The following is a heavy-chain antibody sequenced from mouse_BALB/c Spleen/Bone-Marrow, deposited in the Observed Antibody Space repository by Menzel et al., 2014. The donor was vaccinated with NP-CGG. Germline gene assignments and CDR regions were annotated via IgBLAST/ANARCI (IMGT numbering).Heavy chain of an antibody. V-gene: IGHV14-3*02. CDR2: IDPANGNT. J-gene: IGHJ4*01. Sequence: EVQLQQSGAELVKPGASVKLSCTASGFNIKDTYMHWVRQRPEQGLEWIGWIDPANGNTKYDPKFQGKATITADTSSNTAYLQLSSLTSEDTAVYYCAGASYYAMDYWGQGTSVTVSS. CDR1: GFNIKDTY. CDR3: AGASYYAMDY.